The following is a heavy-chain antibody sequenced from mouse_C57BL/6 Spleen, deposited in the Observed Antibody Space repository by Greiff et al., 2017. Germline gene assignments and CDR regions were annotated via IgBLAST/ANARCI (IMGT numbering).Heavy chain of an antibody. J-gene: IGHJ4*01. CDR1: GYAFTNYL. D-gene: IGHD2-10*01. V-gene: IGHV1-54*01. CDR3: ARAYPPYAMDY. Sequence: QVQLQQSGAELVRPGTSVKVSCKASGYAFTNYLIEWVKQRPGQGLEWIGVINPGSGGTNYNEKFKGKATLTADKSSSTAYMQLSSLTSEDSAVYFCARAYPPYAMDYWGQGTSVTVSS. CDR2: INPGSGGT.